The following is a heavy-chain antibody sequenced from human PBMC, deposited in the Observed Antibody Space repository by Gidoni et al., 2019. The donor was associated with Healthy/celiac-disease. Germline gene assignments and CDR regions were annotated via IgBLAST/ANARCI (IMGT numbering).Heavy chain of an antibody. CDR3: ARGKSSSWYGEKYFQH. D-gene: IGHD6-13*01. J-gene: IGHJ1*01. Sequence: QVQLQQWGAGLLTPAETLSLTCAVYGGSFSGYYWSWIRQPPGKGLEWIGEINHIGSTNYNPSLKSRVTISVDTSKNQFSLKLSSGTAADTAVYYCARGKSSSWYGEKYFQHWGQGTLVTVSS. CDR2: INHIGST. CDR1: GGSFSGYY. V-gene: IGHV4-34*01.